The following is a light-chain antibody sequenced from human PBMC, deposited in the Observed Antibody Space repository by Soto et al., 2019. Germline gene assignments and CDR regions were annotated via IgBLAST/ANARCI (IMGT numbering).Light chain of an antibody. Sequence: DIQMTQSPSTVSASVGDRVTITCRASQSISSWLAWYQQKPGTAPNLLIYKASTLQGGVPSRFSGSGSGTEFTLTISSLQPDDSAIYYCQQYSDNWTFGPGTKVEIK. CDR2: KAS. CDR1: QSISSW. J-gene: IGKJ1*01. V-gene: IGKV1-5*03. CDR3: QQYSDNWT.